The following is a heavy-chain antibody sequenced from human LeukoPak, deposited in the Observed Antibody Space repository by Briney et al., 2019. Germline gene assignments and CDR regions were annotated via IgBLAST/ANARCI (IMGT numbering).Heavy chain of an antibody. V-gene: IGHV4-39*01. CDR2: IYYSGRT. D-gene: IGHD3-22*01. CDR3: ARLRLGYYDSSGDRLDY. CDR1: GDSVSRSDSY. J-gene: IGHJ4*02. Sequence: PSETLSLTCSVSGDSVSRSDSYWDWIRQPPGKGLEWIGTIYYSGRTYYSPSLKSRVTMSVDPSNNQFSLNLRSVTAADTALYYCARLRLGYYDSSGDRLDYWGQGTLVTVSS.